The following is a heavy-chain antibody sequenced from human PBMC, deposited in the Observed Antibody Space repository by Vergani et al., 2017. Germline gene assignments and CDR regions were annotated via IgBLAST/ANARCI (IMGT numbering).Heavy chain of an antibody. J-gene: IGHJ5*02. V-gene: IGHV3-33*01. D-gene: IGHD1-14*01. CDR3: ARDLRLLYNRFDP. Sequence: QVQLVESGGGVVQPGRSLRLSCAASGFTFNQYGMHWVRQAPGKGLEWVAVTWYEGNNKQYADSVKGRFTISRDNSKSTIYLQMNSLRDEDTGVYYCARDLRLLYNRFDPWGQGTLVTVSS. CDR2: TWYEGNNK. CDR1: GFTFNQYG.